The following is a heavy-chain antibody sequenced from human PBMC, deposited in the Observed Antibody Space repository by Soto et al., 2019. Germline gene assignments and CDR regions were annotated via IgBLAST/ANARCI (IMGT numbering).Heavy chain of an antibody. CDR2: IRSKAYGGTT. V-gene: IGHV3-49*03. CDR1: GFTFGDYA. D-gene: IGHD2-2*01. CDR3: TREGSHCSSTSCQVDY. J-gene: IGHJ4*02. Sequence: GSLRLSCTASGFTFGDYAMSWFRQAPGKGLEWVGFIRSKAYGGTTEYAASVKGRFTISRDDSKSIAYLQMNSLKTEDTAVYYCTREGSHCSSTSCQVDYWGQGTLVTVSS.